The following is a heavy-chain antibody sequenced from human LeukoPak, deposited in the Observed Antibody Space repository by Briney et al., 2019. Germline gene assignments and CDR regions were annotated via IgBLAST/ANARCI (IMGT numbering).Heavy chain of an antibody. CDR2: IYHRGST. J-gene: IGHJ2*01. V-gene: IGHV4-4*02. CDR1: GGSISSTNW. CDR3: ARRGSAYSSHDMIIVGYFDL. D-gene: IGHD6-13*01. Sequence: SETLSLTCAVSGGSISSTNWWSWVRQPPGKGLEWIGEIYHRGSTNFNPSLKSRVIISLDKSKNQFSLKLNSVTAADTAVYYCARRGSAYSSHDMIIVGYFDLRGRGTLVTVSS.